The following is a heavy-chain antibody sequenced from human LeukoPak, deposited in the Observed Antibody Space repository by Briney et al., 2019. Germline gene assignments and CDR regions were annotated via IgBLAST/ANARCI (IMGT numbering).Heavy chain of an antibody. J-gene: IGHJ3*02. Sequence: SETLSLTCTVSGGSISSDYWSWIRQSAGKGLEWIGRIYTSGSTNYNPSLKSRVTMSVDTSKNQFSLKLSSVTPADTAVYYCASYGGNSGKAFDIWGQGTMVTVSS. D-gene: IGHD4-23*01. CDR3: ASYGGNSGKAFDI. CDR2: IYTSGST. V-gene: IGHV4-4*07. CDR1: GGSISSDY.